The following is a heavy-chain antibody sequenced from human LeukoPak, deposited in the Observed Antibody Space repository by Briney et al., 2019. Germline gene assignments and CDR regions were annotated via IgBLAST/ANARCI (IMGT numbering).Heavy chain of an antibody. Sequence: APVKVSCKASGYTFTSYGISWVRQAPGQGLEWMGWISAYNGNTNYAQKLQGRVTMTTDTSTSTAYMELRSLRSDDTAVYYCARDHLVQLWSQGPPLCDYWGQGTLVTVSS. CDR2: ISAYNGNT. CDR1: GYTFTSYG. CDR3: ARDHLVQLWSQGPPLCDY. J-gene: IGHJ4*02. D-gene: IGHD5-18*01. V-gene: IGHV1-18*01.